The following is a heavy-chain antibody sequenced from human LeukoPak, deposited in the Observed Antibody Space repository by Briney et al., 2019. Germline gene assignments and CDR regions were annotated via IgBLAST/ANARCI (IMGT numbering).Heavy chain of an antibody. D-gene: IGHD4-17*01. V-gene: IGHV1-46*01. Sequence: GASVKVSCKAPGYTFTRNYMHWVRQAPGQGLEWMGIINPRGGSTTYAQKFQGRLTMTRDTSTSTVYMGLSSLRSEDTAVYYCAREDADYTFSFDFWGQGTLVTVSS. CDR2: INPRGGST. CDR3: AREDADYTFSFDF. CDR1: GYTFTRNY. J-gene: IGHJ4*02.